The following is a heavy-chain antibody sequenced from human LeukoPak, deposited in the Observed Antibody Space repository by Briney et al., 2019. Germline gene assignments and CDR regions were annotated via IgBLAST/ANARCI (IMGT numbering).Heavy chain of an antibody. CDR2: ISSSGSTI. J-gene: IGHJ4*02. CDR3: ASDTYYYDSSGYYPPGTLDY. V-gene: IGHV3-11*04. CDR1: GFTFSDYY. Sequence: PGGSLRLSCAASGFTFSDYYMSWIRQAPGKGLEWVSYISSSGSTIYYADSVKGRFTISRDNAKNSLYLQMNSLRAEDTAVYYCASDTYYYDSSGYYPPGTLDYWGQGTLATVSS. D-gene: IGHD3-22*01.